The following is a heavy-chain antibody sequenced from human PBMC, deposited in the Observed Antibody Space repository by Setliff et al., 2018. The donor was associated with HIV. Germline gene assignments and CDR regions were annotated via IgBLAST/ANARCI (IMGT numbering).Heavy chain of an antibody. CDR1: GYSFASYD. CDR3: ARANYDILTAFEGEWDY. CDR2: ISPYNGNT. V-gene: IGHV1-18*01. D-gene: IGHD3-9*01. J-gene: IGHJ4*02. Sequence: ASVKVSCRASGYSFASYDITWVRQAPGQGLEWMGWISPYNGNTNYAQKLQGRVTMTTDTSTSTAYMELRSLRSDDTAVYYCARANYDILTAFEGEWDYWGQGTLVTVSS.